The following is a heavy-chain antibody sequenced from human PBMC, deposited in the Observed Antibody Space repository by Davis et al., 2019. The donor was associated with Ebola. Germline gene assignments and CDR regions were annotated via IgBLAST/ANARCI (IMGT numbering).Heavy chain of an antibody. CDR3: ARDSYGGIDF. Sequence: GGSLRLSCAASGFTFSSYDMNWVRQAPGKGLEWVASISSDSYYIYYTDSVKGRFTISRDNSKNTLYLQANGLRAEDTAVYYCARDSYGGIDFWGQGTLVTVSS. D-gene: IGHD4-23*01. V-gene: IGHV3-21*06. CDR2: ISSDSYYI. J-gene: IGHJ4*02. CDR1: GFTFSSYD.